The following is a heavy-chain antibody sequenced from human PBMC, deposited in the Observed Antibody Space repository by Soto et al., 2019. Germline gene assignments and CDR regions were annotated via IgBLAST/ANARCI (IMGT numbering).Heavy chain of an antibody. CDR2: INPNSGGP. Sequence: ASVKVSCKACGYTFTGHYMHWVRQAPGQGPEWMGWINPNSGGPNYAQKFRGRVTMTRDTSISTAYMELSRLRSDDTAVYYCARESTGVVVVAANDYPFQYWGQGTLVTVSS. D-gene: IGHD2-15*01. V-gene: IGHV1-2*02. J-gene: IGHJ4*02. CDR3: ARESTGVVVVAANDYPFQY. CDR1: GYTFTGHY.